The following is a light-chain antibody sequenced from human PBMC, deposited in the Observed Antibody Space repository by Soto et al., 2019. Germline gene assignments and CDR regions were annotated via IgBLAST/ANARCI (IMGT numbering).Light chain of an antibody. CDR2: GAS. J-gene: IGKJ1*01. V-gene: IGKV3-15*01. Sequence: ETVMTQSAATLSVSPGERATLSCRASQSIHTNLAWYQQKPGQAPRLLIYGASTRVTGIPTRFSGSGSGTDFTLAISSLQSEDFEVYYCQQSNNWPRTFGQGTKVELK. CDR3: QQSNNWPRT. CDR1: QSIHTN.